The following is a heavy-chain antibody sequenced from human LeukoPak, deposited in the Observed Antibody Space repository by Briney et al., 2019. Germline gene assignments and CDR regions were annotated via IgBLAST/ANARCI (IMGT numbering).Heavy chain of an antibody. CDR2: IIQRGDS. CDR1: GYSISSGYY. D-gene: IGHD3-9*01. Sequence: SETLSLTCAVSGYSISSGYYCGWIAQPPGKGRQWFRRIIQRGDSYYNPSHKRRAIISVDTSRNQFSLKLSSVTAADTGVYYCAGDKETTGNGRPNWFDPWGQGTLVTVSS. V-gene: IGHV4-38-2*01. J-gene: IGHJ5*02. CDR3: AGDKETTGNGRPNWFDP.